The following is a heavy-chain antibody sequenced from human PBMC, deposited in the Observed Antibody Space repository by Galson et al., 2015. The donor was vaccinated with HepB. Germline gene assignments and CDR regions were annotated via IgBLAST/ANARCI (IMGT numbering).Heavy chain of an antibody. CDR1: GFTFSSYA. V-gene: IGHV3-23*01. CDR3: AKQGYDFWSGYYISYYYYYYMDV. J-gene: IGHJ6*03. D-gene: IGHD3-3*01. Sequence: SLRLSCAASGFTFSSYAMSWVRQAPGKGLEWVPAISGSGGSTYYADSVKGRFTISRDNSKNTLYLQMNSLSAEDTAVYYCAKQGYDFWSGYYISYYYYYYMDVWGKWTTVTVSS. CDR2: ISGSGGST.